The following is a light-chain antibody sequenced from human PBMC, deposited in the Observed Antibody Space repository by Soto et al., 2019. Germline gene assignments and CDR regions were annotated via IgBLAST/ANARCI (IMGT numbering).Light chain of an antibody. V-gene: IGKV2-28*01. CDR3: MQALQTPLT. CDR2: LGS. CDR1: QSLLDINGYNY. Sequence: DIVMTQSPLSLPVTPGEPASISCRSSQSLLDINGYNYLHWYLQKPGQSPQVLIYLGSNRAPGVPDRFSGSGSGTDFTLKISRMEAEDVGVYYCMQALQTPLTFGGGTKVEIK. J-gene: IGKJ4*01.